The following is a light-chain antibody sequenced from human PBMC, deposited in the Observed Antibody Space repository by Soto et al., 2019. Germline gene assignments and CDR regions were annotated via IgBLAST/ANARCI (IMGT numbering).Light chain of an antibody. CDR1: SSNIGSNT. CDR3: AAWDDSLIGYV. Sequence: QAVVTQPPSTSGTPGQRVTISCSGSSSNIGSNTVSWCQQLPGTAPKPLIYNNNQRPSGVPDRFSGSKSGTSASLAISGLQSEDEADYYCAAWDDSLIGYVFGTGTQLTVL. J-gene: IGLJ1*01. CDR2: NNN. V-gene: IGLV1-44*01.